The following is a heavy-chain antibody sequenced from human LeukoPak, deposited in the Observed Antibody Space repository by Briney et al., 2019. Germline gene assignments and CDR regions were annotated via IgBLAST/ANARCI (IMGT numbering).Heavy chain of an antibody. CDR1: EFTFSRYA. D-gene: IGHD3-9*01. Sequence: GGSLRLSCAASEFTFSRYAMHWVRQAPDKGLEWVALISYDGSNKEFADSVKGRFTISRDNSENSLYLQMNSLRGEDTAMYYCARGMDYDILAGPPDYWGQGTLVTVSS. V-gene: IGHV3-30*04. J-gene: IGHJ4*02. CDR2: ISYDGSNK. CDR3: ARGMDYDILAGPPDY.